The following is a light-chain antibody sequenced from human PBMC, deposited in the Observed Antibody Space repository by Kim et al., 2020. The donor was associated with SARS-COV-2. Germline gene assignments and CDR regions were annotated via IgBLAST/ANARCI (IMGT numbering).Light chain of an antibody. J-gene: IGKJ1*01. CDR3: QQYNKWPPWT. CDR2: GAS. CDR1: QSVSSD. Sequence: VSPGETATLSCRASQSVSSDLAWYQQKPGQAPRLLIYGASTRATGIPARFSGTGSGTEFTLTISSLQSEDLAVYYCQQYNKWPPWTFGQGTKVEI. V-gene: IGKV3-15*01.